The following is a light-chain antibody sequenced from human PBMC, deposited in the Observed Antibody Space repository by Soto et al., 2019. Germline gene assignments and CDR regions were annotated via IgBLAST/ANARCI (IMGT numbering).Light chain of an antibody. CDR1: QSVSSSY. CDR2: GAS. Sequence: EIVMTQSPATLSLSPGERATLSCRASQSVSSSYLSWYQQKPGQAPRLLIYGASIRATGIPASFSGSGSGTAFTLTISGLQPEDFAVYYCQQDYNLPWTFGQGTKVEIK. V-gene: IGKV3D-7*01. CDR3: QQDYNLPWT. J-gene: IGKJ1*01.